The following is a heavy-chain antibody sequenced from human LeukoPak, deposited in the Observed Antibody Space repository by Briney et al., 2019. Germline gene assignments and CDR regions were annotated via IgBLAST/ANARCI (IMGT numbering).Heavy chain of an antibody. D-gene: IGHD5-12*01. Sequence: SETLSLTCTVSGASISGSGYYWGWIRQPPGKGLEWIGSMFHSESTYYNASLKSRVTMSIDTSKNQFSLKLSSVTAADTAVYYCARGRGYDPVVFYFDYWGQGTLVTVSS. J-gene: IGHJ4*02. CDR1: GASISGSGYY. CDR2: MFHSEST. V-gene: IGHV4-39*07. CDR3: ARGRGYDPVVFYFDY.